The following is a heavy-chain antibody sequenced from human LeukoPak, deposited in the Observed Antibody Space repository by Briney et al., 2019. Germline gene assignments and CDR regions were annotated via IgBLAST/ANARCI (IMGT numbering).Heavy chain of an antibody. V-gene: IGHV4-59*01. Sequence: PSETLSLTCTASGGSINDYYWSWIRQPPGKELEWIGYIYYSGNTNYNPSFKSRVTISVDASKNKFFLKLSSVTAADTAVYHCARGCSTTSCNNWFDPWGQGALVTVSS. CDR1: GGSINDYY. J-gene: IGHJ5*02. D-gene: IGHD2-2*01. CDR2: IYYSGNT. CDR3: ARGCSTTSCNNWFDP.